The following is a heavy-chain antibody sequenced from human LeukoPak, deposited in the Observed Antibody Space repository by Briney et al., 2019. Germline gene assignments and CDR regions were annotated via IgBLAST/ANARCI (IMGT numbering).Heavy chain of an antibody. Sequence: PPETLSLSCNVSGGFISSHYWIWIRQPPGRGLEWIGYIDHTGSTDYSPSLKSQVPMSVDTSKNQVSLKLSHVTAADTPVYFCARQSLVDYSDSRGPFRWFDIWGRGTLVTVS. D-gene: IGHD3-16*01. V-gene: IGHV4-59*11. J-gene: IGHJ5*02. CDR1: GGFISSHY. CDR2: IDHTGST. CDR3: ARQSLVDYSDSRGPFRWFDI.